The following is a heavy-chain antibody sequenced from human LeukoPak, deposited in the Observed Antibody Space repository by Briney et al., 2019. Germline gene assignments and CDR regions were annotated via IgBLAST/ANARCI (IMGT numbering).Heavy chain of an antibody. CDR3: AKFPTRIAAAGTRLDY. D-gene: IGHD6-13*01. V-gene: IGHV3-30*02. CDR2: IRYDGSNK. J-gene: IGHJ4*02. CDR1: VFTFSSYG. Sequence: GGSLRLSCAASVFTFSSYGMHWVRQAPGKGLEWVAFIRYDGSNKYYADSVKGRFTISRNNSKNTLYLQMNSLRAEDTAVYYCAKFPTRIAAAGTRLDYWGQGALVTVSS.